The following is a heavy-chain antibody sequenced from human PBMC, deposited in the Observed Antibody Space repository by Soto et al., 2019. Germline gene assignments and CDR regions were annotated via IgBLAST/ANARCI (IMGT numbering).Heavy chain of an antibody. J-gene: IGHJ3*02. V-gene: IGHV1-69*13. CDR3: ARVFGDGYNYGNAFDI. CDR2: IIPIFGTA. Sequence: SVKVSCKASGGTFSSYAISWVRQAPGQGLEWMGGIIPIFGTANYAQKFQGRVTITADESTSTAYMELSSLRSEDTAVCYCARVFGDGYNYGNAFDIWGQGTMVTVSS. D-gene: IGHD5-12*01. CDR1: GGTFSSYA.